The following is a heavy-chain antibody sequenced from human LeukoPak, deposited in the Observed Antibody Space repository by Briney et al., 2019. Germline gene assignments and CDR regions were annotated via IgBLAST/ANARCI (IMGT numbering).Heavy chain of an antibody. D-gene: IGHD4-17*01. CDR3: ARLVTVNTRYFDY. CDR2: IYHSGST. Sequence: SETLSLTCTVSGYSISSGYYWGWIRQPPGQGLEWIGSIYHSGSTYYNPSLKSRVTISVDTSKNQFSLKLSSVTAADTAVYYCARLVTVNTRYFDYWGQGTLVTVSS. J-gene: IGHJ4*02. V-gene: IGHV4-38-2*02. CDR1: GYSISSGYY.